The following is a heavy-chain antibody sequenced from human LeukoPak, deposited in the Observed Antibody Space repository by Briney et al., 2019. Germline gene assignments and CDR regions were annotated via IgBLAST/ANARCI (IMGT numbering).Heavy chain of an antibody. D-gene: IGHD2-2*01. CDR2: IIPIFGTA. CDR1: GGTFSSYA. Sequence: EASVKVSCKASGGTFSSYAISWVRQAPGQGLEWMGGIIPIFGTANYAQKFQGRVTITADESTSTAYMGLSSLRSEDTAVYYCARGGDRCSSTSCLAYNWFDPWGQGTLVTVSS. V-gene: IGHV1-69*13. CDR3: ARGGDRCSSTSCLAYNWFDP. J-gene: IGHJ5*02.